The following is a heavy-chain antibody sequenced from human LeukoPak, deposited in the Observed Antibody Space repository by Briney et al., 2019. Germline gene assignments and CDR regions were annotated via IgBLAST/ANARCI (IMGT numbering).Heavy chain of an antibody. V-gene: IGHV1-46*01. Sequence: GASVKVSCKASGYAFTSYHIHWMREAPAQGLGWMGIIIPSSGSTTYAQQFQGRVTMTRDTSTSTVYMELSSLTSGDTAVYFCARSDYNDYRGLGFWGQGTLVTVSS. CDR2: IIPSSGST. J-gene: IGHJ4*02. D-gene: IGHD4-11*01. CDR3: ARSDYNDYRGLGF. CDR1: GYAFTSYH.